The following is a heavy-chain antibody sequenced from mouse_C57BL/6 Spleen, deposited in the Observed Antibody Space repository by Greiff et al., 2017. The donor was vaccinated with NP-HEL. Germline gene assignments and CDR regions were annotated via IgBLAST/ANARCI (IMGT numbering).Heavy chain of an antibody. CDR1: GFSFNTYA. D-gene: IGHD2-1*01. V-gene: IGHV10-1*01. Sequence: EVQLVESGGGLVQPKGSLKLSCAASGFSFNTYAMNWVRQAPGKGLEWVARIRSKSNNYATYYADSVKDRFTISRDDSESMLYLQMNNLKTEDTAMYYCVREGFYSLAMDYWGQGTSVTVSS. J-gene: IGHJ4*01. CDR2: IRSKSNNYAT. CDR3: VREGFYSLAMDY.